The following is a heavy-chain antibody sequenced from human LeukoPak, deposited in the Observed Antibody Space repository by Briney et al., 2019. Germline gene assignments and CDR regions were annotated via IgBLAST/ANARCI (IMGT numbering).Heavy chain of an antibody. Sequence: LSLTCTVSGGSISSYYWSWIRQAPGKGLEWVSYISSSGSTIYYADSVKGRFTISRDNAKNSLYLQMNSLRAEDTAVYYCARDSFARVVVTSYGMDVWGQGTTVTVSS. CDR1: GGSISSYY. CDR3: ARDSFARVVVTSYGMDV. J-gene: IGHJ6*02. V-gene: IGHV3-11*01. D-gene: IGHD3-22*01. CDR2: ISSSGSTI.